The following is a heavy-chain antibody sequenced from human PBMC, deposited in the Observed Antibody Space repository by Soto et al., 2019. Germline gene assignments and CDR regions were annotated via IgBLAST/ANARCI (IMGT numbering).Heavy chain of an antibody. CDR3: AKEGPITNWYFDY. CDR2: ISYDGNVA. V-gene: IGHV3-30*18. J-gene: IGHJ4*02. CDR1: GFTFSNYG. Sequence: QVQLVESEGGVVQPGRSLRLSCTASGFTFSNYGMHWVRQAPGKGLEWVTVISYDGNVAYYADSVKGRFTSSRGNSKNTLYLQMNSLRTEDTAVYYCAKEGPITNWYFDYWGQGTLVTVSS. D-gene: IGHD1-1*01.